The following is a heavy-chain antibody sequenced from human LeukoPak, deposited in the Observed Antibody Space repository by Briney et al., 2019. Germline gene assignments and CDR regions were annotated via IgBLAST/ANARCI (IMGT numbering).Heavy chain of an antibody. Sequence: SETLSLTCTVSGGSISSYYWSWIRQPPGKELEWIGYVSYSGSTNYNPSLKSRVTISVDTSKNQFSLKLSSVTAADTAVYYCARGKNYYGSGSYYNAKPRPLNWFDPWGQGTLVTVSS. D-gene: IGHD3-10*01. CDR1: GGSISSYY. CDR2: VSYSGST. V-gene: IGHV4-59*12. J-gene: IGHJ5*02. CDR3: ARGKNYYGSGSYYNAKPRPLNWFDP.